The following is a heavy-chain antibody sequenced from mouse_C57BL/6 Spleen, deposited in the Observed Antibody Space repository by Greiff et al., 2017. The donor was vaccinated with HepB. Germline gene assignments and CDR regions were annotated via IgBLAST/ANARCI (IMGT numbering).Heavy chain of an antibody. V-gene: IGHV14-2*01. CDR2: IDPEDGEN. CDR1: GFNIKDYY. J-gene: IGHJ1*03. D-gene: IGHD1-1*01. Sequence: VQLQQSGAELVKPGASVKLSCTASGFNIKDYYMHWVKQRTEQGLEWIGRIDPEDGENKYAPKFQGKATITADTSSNTAYLQLSSLTAEDTAVYYCASIPGTTVVEGYFDVWGTGTTVTVSS. CDR3: ASIPGTTVVEGYFDV.